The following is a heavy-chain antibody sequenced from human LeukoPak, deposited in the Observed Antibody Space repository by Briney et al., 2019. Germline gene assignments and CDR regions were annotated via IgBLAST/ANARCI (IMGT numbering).Heavy chain of an antibody. CDR1: GGSISSYY. D-gene: IGHD3-9*01. CDR2: IYYSGNT. CDR3: ARTYYDILTGYWHFDY. Sequence: SETLSLTCTVSGGSISSYYWSWIRQPPGKGLEWIGYIYYSGNTNYNPSLKSRVTISVDTSKSQFSLKLSSVTAADTAVYYWARTYYDILTGYWHFDYWGQGTLVTVSS. J-gene: IGHJ4*02. V-gene: IGHV4-59*01.